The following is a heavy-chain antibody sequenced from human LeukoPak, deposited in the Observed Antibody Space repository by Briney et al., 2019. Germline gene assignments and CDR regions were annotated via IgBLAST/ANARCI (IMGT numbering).Heavy chain of an antibody. CDR2: IIPIFGTA. D-gene: IGHD3-3*01. Sequence: GASVKVSCKASGGTFSSYAISWVRQAPGQGLEWMGGIIPIFGTANYAQKFQGRVTITTDESTSTAYMELSSLRSEDTAVYYCVWSGYYRYWFDPWGQGTLVTVSS. V-gene: IGHV1-69*05. CDR3: VWSGYYRYWFDP. J-gene: IGHJ5*02. CDR1: GGTFSSYA.